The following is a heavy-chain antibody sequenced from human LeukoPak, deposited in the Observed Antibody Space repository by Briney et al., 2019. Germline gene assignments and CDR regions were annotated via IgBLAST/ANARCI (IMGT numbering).Heavy chain of an antibody. V-gene: IGHV1-69*13. D-gene: IGHD2-2*01. Sequence: GASVKVSCKASGGTFSSYAISWVRQAPGQGLEWMGGIIPIFGTANYAQKFQGRVTITADESTSTAYMELSSLRSDDTAVYYCARHLVVPAANSGYYYYGMDVWGQGTTVTVSS. CDR1: GGTFSSYA. J-gene: IGHJ6*02. CDR3: ARHLVVPAANSGYYYYGMDV. CDR2: IIPIFGTA.